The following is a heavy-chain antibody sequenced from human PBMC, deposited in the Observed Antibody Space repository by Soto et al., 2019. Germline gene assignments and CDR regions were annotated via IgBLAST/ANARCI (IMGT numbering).Heavy chain of an antibody. Sequence: GGSLRLSCAASGFTFSSYAMSWVRQAPGKGLEWVSAISGSGGSTYYTDSVKGRFTISRDNSKNTLYLQMNSLRAEDTAVYYWAKGPYLRYFDWLLGDDAFDIWGQGTMVTVSS. D-gene: IGHD3-9*01. CDR1: GFTFSSYA. CDR2: ISGSGGST. J-gene: IGHJ3*02. V-gene: IGHV3-23*01. CDR3: AKGPYLRYFDWLLGDDAFDI.